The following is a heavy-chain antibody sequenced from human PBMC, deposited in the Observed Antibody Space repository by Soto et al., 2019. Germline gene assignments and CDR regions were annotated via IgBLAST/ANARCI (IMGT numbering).Heavy chain of an antibody. D-gene: IGHD3-10*01. J-gene: IGHJ6*02. Sequence: PGGSLRLSCATSGFTFSNYRMNWVREAPGKGLEWVASISGSGSDKYYPDSVKGRFTISRDNAKSSLFLQMNSLTADDTAVYYCARVHLGRTYSYYCGVDVWGQGTTVTVSS. CDR3: ARVHLGRTYSYYCGVDV. V-gene: IGHV3-21*01. CDR2: ISGSGSDK. CDR1: GFTFSNYR.